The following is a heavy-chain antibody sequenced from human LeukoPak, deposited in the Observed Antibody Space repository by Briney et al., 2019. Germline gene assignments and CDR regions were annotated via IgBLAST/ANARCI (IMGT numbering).Heavy chain of an antibody. CDR3: AKSSYYDSSGYYREYYFDY. J-gene: IGHJ4*02. CDR1: GFTFSNYA. V-gene: IGHV3-23*01. Sequence: GGSLRLSCAASGFTFSNYAMNWVRQAPGKGLEWVSSITGGGGSTYYADSVKGRFTISRDNSKNTLYLQMNSLRAEDTAVYYCAKSSYYDSSGYYREYYFDYWGQGTLVTVSS. D-gene: IGHD3-22*01. CDR2: ITGGGGST.